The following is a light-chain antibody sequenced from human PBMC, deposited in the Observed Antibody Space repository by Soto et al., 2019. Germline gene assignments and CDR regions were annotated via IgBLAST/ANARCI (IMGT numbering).Light chain of an antibody. J-gene: IGKJ4*01. Sequence: EIVLTQSPATLSLSPGERATLSCRASQSVRNDLVWYHQKPGQAPRVLIYSASNRATGIPARFSGRGSGTDFNLTISSLEPEDFALYYCQQRTNWPPTYGGGTKVEMK. CDR2: SAS. CDR3: QQRTNWPPT. V-gene: IGKV3-11*01. CDR1: QSVRND.